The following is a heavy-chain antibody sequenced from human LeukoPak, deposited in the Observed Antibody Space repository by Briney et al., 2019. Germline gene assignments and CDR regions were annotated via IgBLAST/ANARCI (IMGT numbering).Heavy chain of an antibody. D-gene: IGHD3-3*02. CDR1: GFSLSTSGVG. CDR3: AHLSHFWSGYLSPERNNWFDP. V-gene: IGHV2-5*02. J-gene: IGHJ5*02. CDR2: IYWDDDK. Sequence: SGPTLVNPTQTLTLTCTFSGFSLSTSGVGVGWIRQPPGKALEWLALIYWDDDKRYSPSLKSRLTITKDTSKNQVVLTMTNMDPVDTATYYCAHLSHFWSGYLSPERNNWFDPWGQGTLVTVSS.